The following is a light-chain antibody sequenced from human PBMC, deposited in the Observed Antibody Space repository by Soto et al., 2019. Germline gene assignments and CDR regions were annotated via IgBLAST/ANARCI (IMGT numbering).Light chain of an antibody. CDR3: FSYAGSTTSV. J-gene: IGLJ3*02. CDR1: STDIGSYNF. CDR2: EAS. V-gene: IGLV2-23*01. Sequence: QSVLTQPASVSGSPGQSISISCTGTSTDIGSYNFGSWYQQLPGKAPKLMIFEASKRPSGVPYRISGSKSATTASLTSSWLQAEDEAYYYCFSYAGSTTSVFGGGTQLTVL.